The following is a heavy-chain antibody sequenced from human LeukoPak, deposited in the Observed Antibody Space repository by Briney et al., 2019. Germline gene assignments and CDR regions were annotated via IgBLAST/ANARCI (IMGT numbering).Heavy chain of an antibody. CDR1: GGSISSGSYY. CDR3: ARAPSYSNPSTRYYYYYYMDV. Sequence: PSQTLSLTCTVTGGSISSGSYYWSWIRQPAGKGLEWLGRIYTSGSTNYNPSLKSRVTMSVDTSKNQFSLKLSSVTAADTAVYYCARAPSYSNPSTRYYYYYYMDVWGKGTTVTVSS. CDR2: IYTSGST. D-gene: IGHD4-11*01. V-gene: IGHV4-61*02. J-gene: IGHJ6*03.